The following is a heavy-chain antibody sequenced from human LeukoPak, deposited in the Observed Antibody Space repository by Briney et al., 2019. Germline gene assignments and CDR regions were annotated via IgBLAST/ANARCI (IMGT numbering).Heavy chain of an antibody. CDR2: VTGSGGGT. CDR1: GFAFSNYA. V-gene: IGHV3-23*01. J-gene: IGHJ4*02. Sequence: GGSLRLSCAASGFAFSNYATNWVRQAPGKGLEWVSAVTGSGGGTYYADSVKGRFTISRDNSKDTLYLQMNSLRVEDTAVYYCAKGGGYDLWGQGTLVTVSS. CDR3: AKGGGYDL. D-gene: IGHD5-12*01.